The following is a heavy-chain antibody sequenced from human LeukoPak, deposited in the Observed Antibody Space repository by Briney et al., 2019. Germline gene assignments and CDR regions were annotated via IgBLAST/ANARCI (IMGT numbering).Heavy chain of an antibody. D-gene: IGHD1-26*01. J-gene: IGHJ4*02. CDR2: IFTSGST. V-gene: IGHV4-4*07. CDR1: SGSISNFH. Sequence: PSETLSLTCSVSSGSISNFHWSWIRQPAGKGLEWIGRIFTSGSTNYNPSLKSRVTMSVDTSKNQFSLKMSSVTAADTAVYYCARGNLPVWEQPFDYWGQGTLVTVSS. CDR3: ARGNLPVWEQPFDY.